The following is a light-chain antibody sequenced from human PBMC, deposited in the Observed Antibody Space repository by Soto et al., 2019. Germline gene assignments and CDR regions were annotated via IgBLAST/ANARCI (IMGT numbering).Light chain of an antibody. J-gene: IGKJ2*01. Sequence: EIVMTQSPATLSVSPGGRVSLSCRASQSVDINLAWYQQKPGQAPRLLIYEASTRASDIPSRFSGSGSGTDFTLTISSLQSEDFAMYFCQQYSKWPPRYTFGQGTKV. CDR3: QQYSKWPPRYT. V-gene: IGKV3-15*01. CDR2: EAS. CDR1: QSVDIN.